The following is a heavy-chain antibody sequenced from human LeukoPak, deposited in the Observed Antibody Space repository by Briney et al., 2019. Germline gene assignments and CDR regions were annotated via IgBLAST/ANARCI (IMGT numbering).Heavy chain of an antibody. V-gene: IGHV4-59*01. J-gene: IGHJ4*02. CDR3: ARGGHYYASGSYLAY. D-gene: IGHD3-10*01. CDR1: GGSISSDN. CDR2: IYHSGST. Sequence: KPSETLSLTCTVSGGSISSDNWSWIRQPPGKGLEYMGCIYHSGSTNYNPSLNSRVTISIDTSKNHFSLKLNSVTAADTAVYYCARGGHYYASGSYLAYWGQGTLVTVSS.